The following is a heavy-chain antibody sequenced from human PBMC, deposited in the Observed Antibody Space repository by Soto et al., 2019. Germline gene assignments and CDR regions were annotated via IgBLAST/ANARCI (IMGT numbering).Heavy chain of an antibody. J-gene: IGHJ4*02. V-gene: IGHV4-30-4*01. CDR2: SFYSGST. Sequence: QVQLQESGPGLVKPSQTLSLTCTVSGGSISSGDYYWNWIRQPPGKGLEWIGYSFYSGSTYYNPSLKSRITISVDTSKNQFSLKLSSVTAADTAVYYCARVSYYYGSGSSSDYWGQGTRVTVSS. CDR3: ARVSYYYGSGSSSDY. D-gene: IGHD3-10*01. CDR1: GGSISSGDYY.